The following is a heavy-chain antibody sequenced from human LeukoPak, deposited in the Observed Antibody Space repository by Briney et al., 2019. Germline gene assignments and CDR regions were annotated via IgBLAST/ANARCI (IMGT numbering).Heavy chain of an antibody. Sequence: SVKVSCKASGGTFSSYAISWVRQAPGQGLEWMGGIIPIFGTANYAQKFQGRVTITADRSTSTAHMELSSLRSEDTAVYYCARTYDSDAFDIWGQGTMVTVSS. J-gene: IGHJ3*02. D-gene: IGHD3-22*01. V-gene: IGHV1-69*13. CDR1: GGTFSSYA. CDR2: IIPIFGTA. CDR3: ARTYDSDAFDI.